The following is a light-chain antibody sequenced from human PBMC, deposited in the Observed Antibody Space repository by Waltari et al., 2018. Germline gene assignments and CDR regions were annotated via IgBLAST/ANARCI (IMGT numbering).Light chain of an antibody. V-gene: IGKV1-5*03. CDR2: KAS. J-gene: IGKJ2*01. CDR3: QQYNTYSYT. CDR1: QSLSTW. Sequence: DIQMTQSPSTLSASVGDRVTITCRASQSLSTWLAWYQQKPGEAPKLLIYKASILESGVPSRFSGSGSGTEFTLTISSLQPDYFATYYCQQYNTYSYTFGQGTKVEI.